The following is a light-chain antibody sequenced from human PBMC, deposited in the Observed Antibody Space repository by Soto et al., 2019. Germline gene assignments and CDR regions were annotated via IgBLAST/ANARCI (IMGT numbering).Light chain of an antibody. CDR3: QQYGSSPPIT. Sequence: EIVLPQSPGTLSLSPGERSTLSCRASQSVSSSYLAWYQQKPGQAPRFLIYGASSRATGIPDRFSGSGSGTDFTLTISRMEPEDFAVYYCQQYGSSPPITFGQGTRREI. V-gene: IGKV3-20*01. CDR1: QSVSSSY. CDR2: GAS. J-gene: IGKJ5*01.